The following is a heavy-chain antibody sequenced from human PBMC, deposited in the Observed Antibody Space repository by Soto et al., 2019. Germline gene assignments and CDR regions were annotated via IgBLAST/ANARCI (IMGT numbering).Heavy chain of an antibody. J-gene: IGHJ4*02. CDR3: AKAGGMATIAPLYLFDY. Sequence: PCWSLRLSCAASGFTFTSYAISLFPQAQGKRLEWVSAISGSGGSTYYADSVKGRFTIARDNSKNTLYLQMNSLRAEDTAVYYCAKAGGMATIAPLYLFDYWGQGTLVTVSS. V-gene: IGHV3-23*01. CDR1: GFTFTSYA. D-gene: IGHD5-12*01. CDR2: ISGSGGST.